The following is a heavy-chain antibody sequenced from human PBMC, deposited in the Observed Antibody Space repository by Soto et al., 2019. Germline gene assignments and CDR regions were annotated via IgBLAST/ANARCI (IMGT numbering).Heavy chain of an antibody. V-gene: IGHV1-8*01. CDR1: GYAFTSYD. J-gene: IGHJ6*02. Sequence: ASVKLCCKASGYAFTSYDINWVRQATGQGLEWMGWMNPNSGNTGYAQKFQGRVTMTRNTSISTAYMELSSLRSEDTAVYYCARERFTMVRGVIITYGMDVWGQGTTVTRLL. D-gene: IGHD3-10*01. CDR3: ARERFTMVRGVIITYGMDV. CDR2: MNPNSGNT.